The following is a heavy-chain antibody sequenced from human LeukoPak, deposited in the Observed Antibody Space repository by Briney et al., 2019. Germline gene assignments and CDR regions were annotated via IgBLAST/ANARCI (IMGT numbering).Heavy chain of an antibody. J-gene: IGHJ4*02. CDR3: AKGDSGSYVVDY. CDR2: IYSGGNT. V-gene: IGHV3-66*01. D-gene: IGHD1-26*01. Sequence: GGSLRLSCSPSGFTVSSNFMSWVRQAPGKGLEWVSVIYSGGNTYYADSVMGRFTISRDNSKNTVYLQMNSLRAEDTAVYYCAKGDSGSYVVDYWGQGTLVTVSS. CDR1: GFTVSSNF.